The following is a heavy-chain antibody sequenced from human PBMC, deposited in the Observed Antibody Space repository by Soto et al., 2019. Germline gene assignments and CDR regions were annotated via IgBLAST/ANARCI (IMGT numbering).Heavy chain of an antibody. Sequence: EVQLVESGGGLVQPGGSLGLSCEASGFTFRNYDMHWVRQDTGKGLEWVSGISAAGDPDYADSVEGRLTISRENAHNSFLLQMNSLRVGDTAGYYCARTDRDFYGLDVWGQGTTVSGSS. CDR2: ISAAGDP. J-gene: IGHJ6*02. CDR3: ARTDRDFYGLDV. CDR1: GFTFRNYD. V-gene: IGHV3-13*05.